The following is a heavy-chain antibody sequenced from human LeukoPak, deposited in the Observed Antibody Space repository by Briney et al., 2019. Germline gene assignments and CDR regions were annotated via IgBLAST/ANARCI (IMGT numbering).Heavy chain of an antibody. J-gene: IGHJ6*03. D-gene: IGHD2-15*01. CDR2: IYYSGST. CDR3: ARGVAYYYMDV. V-gene: IGHV4-59*01. Sequence: PSETLSLTCTVSGVSISSYYWSWIRQPPGKGLEWIGYIYYSGSTNYNPSLKSRVTISVDTSKNQFSLKLSSVTAADTAVYYCARGVAYYYMDVWGKGTTVTISS. CDR1: GVSISSYY.